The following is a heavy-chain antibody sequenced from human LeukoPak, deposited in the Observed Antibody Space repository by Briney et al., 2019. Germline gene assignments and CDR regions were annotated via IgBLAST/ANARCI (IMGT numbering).Heavy chain of an antibody. CDR2: ISSSGGTR. Sequence: PGGSLRLSCAASGFTFSSYSMSWVRQAPGKGLEWISYISSSGGTRYYADSVKGRFTISRDNAKNSLYLQMNSLRAEDTAVYYCATLTVASSFDYWGQGTLVTVSS. CDR1: GFTFSSYS. J-gene: IGHJ4*02. CDR3: ATLTVASSFDY. V-gene: IGHV3-48*04. D-gene: IGHD6-19*01.